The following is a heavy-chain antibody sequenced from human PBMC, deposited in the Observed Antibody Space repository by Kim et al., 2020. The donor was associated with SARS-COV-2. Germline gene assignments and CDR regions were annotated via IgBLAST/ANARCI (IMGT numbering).Heavy chain of an antibody. Sequence: SGPTLVNPTQTLTLTCTFSGFSLTTSGMCVTWIRQPPGRALEWLALIDWDDGKFYSASLKTRLTISKDTTKNQVVLIMTNMDPVDTATFYCARITRDYSNYYYHGMDVWGQGTTVTVSS. J-gene: IGHJ6*02. D-gene: IGHD4-4*01. V-gene: IGHV2-70*01. CDR3: ARITRDYSNYYYHGMDV. CDR2: IDWDDGK. CDR1: GFSLTTSGMC.